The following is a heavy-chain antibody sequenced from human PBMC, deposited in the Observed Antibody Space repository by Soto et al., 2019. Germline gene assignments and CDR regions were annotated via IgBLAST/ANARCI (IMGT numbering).Heavy chain of an antibody. J-gene: IGHJ3*02. CDR1: GYIFTGYY. D-gene: IGHD3-9*01. V-gene: IGHV1-2*02. Sequence: ASVKVSCKASGYIFTGYYIQWVRQAPGQGLEWMGWINTKTGGTKYAQKFQGRVTMTRDTSINTAYMEVSRLRSDDTAVYYCATDKVAFDMWGQGTMVTVSS. CDR2: INTKTGGT. CDR3: ATDKVAFDM.